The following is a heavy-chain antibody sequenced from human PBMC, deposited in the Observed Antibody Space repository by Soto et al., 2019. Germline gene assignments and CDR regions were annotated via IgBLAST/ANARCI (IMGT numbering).Heavy chain of an antibody. J-gene: IGHJ4*02. CDR2: IVVGSGNT. Sequence: SVKVSCKASGFTFTSSAVQWVRQARGQRLEWIGWIVVGSGNTNYAQKFQERVTITRDMFTSTAYMELSSLRSEDTAVYYCAADGDTAMVPDYWGQGTLVTVSS. CDR3: AADGDTAMVPDY. V-gene: IGHV1-58*01. D-gene: IGHD5-18*01. CDR1: GFTFTSSA.